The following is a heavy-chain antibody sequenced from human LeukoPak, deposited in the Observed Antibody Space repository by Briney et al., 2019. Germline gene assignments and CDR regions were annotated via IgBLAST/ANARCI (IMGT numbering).Heavy chain of an antibody. V-gene: IGHV3-53*01. CDR2: IYSGGST. CDR1: GFTFSSYG. CDR3: ARTYYYDSSGYYLPFDY. Sequence: GGTLRLSCAASGFTFSSYGMSWVRQAPGKGLEWVSVIYSGGSTYYADSVKGRFTISRDNSKNTLYLQMNSLRAEDTAVYYCARTYYYDSSGYYLPFDYWGQGTLVTVSS. J-gene: IGHJ4*02. D-gene: IGHD3-22*01.